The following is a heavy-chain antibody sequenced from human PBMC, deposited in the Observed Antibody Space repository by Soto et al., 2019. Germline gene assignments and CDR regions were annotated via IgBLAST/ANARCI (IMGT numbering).Heavy chain of an antibody. CDR2: ISASSDAA. D-gene: IGHD1-26*01. J-gene: IGHJ6*02. Sequence: EVQLLESGGGLVQPGGSLRLSCAASGFPFSTSAMNWGRQAPGKGLEWVSIISASSDAAYYAESVKGRFASSRDKSKKTLYLQMNSLRAEDTDVYYCAKYSGSYPVYNGLSLWGQGTTVTVS. V-gene: IGHV3-23*01. CDR3: AKYSGSYPVYNGLSL. CDR1: GFPFSTSA.